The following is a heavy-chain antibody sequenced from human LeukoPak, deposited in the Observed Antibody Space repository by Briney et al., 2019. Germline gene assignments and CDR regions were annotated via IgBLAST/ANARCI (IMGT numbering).Heavy chain of an antibody. CDR2: IWYDGSNK. J-gene: IGHJ4*02. V-gene: IGHV3-33*01. CDR3: ARDDTVGATFGCDY. D-gene: IGHD1-26*01. Sequence: GRSLRLSCAASGFTFSSYGMHWVRQAPGKGLEWVAVIWYDGSNKYYADSVKGRFTISRDNSKNTLYLQMNSLRAEDTAVYYCARDDTVGATFGCDYWGQGTLVTVSS. CDR1: GFTFSSYG.